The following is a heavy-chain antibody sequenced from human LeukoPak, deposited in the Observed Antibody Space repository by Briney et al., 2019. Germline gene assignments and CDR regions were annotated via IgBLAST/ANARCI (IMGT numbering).Heavy chain of an antibody. V-gene: IGHV1-24*01. D-gene: IGHD2-15*01. J-gene: IGHJ5*02. CDR1: VYTLTELS. Sequence: GASVKVSFKVSVYTLTELSIHWVRQAPGKGLEWMGGFDPEDGETIYAQKFQGRVTMTEDTSTDTAYMELSSLRSEDTAVYYCATLYCSGGSCPIRWFDPCGHGSLVTVSS. CDR2: FDPEDGET. CDR3: ATLYCSGGSCPIRWFDP.